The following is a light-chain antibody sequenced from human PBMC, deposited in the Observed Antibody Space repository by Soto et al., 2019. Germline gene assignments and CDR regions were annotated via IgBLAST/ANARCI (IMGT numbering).Light chain of an antibody. Sequence: DIQMTQSPSSLSASVGDRVTITCQASQDISNYLNWYQQKPGKAPKLLIYDASNLETGVPSRFSGIGSGTDFTFTISSLQPEDIATYYCQQYDNPLFGPGTKVDIK. J-gene: IGKJ3*01. CDR2: DAS. V-gene: IGKV1-33*01. CDR3: QQYDNPL. CDR1: QDISNY.